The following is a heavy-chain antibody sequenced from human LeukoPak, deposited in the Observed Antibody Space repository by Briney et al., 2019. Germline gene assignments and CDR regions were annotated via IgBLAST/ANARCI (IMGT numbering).Heavy chain of an antibody. V-gene: IGHV4-61*02. Sequence: PSQTLSLTCTVSGGSISSGSYYWSWIRQPAGKGLEWIGRIYTSGSTNYNPSLKSRVTISVDTSKNQFSLKLSSVTAADTAVYYCARDRKQWLVGDYFDYWGQGTLVTVSS. D-gene: IGHD6-19*01. CDR2: IYTSGST. CDR3: ARDRKQWLVGDYFDY. CDR1: GGSISSGSYY. J-gene: IGHJ4*02.